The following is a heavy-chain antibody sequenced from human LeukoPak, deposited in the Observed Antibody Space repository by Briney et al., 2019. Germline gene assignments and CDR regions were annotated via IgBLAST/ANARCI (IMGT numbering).Heavy chain of an antibody. V-gene: IGHV3-53*05. J-gene: IGHJ4*02. CDR2: IYSGGST. D-gene: IGHD6-13*01. CDR1: GFTVSSNY. Sequence: GGSLRFSCAASGFTVSSNYMSWVRQAPGKGLEWVSVIYSGGSTYYADSVKGRFTISRDNSKNTLYLQMNSLRAEDTAVYYCAKDWYSSSLYSWVFDYWGQGTLVTVSS. CDR3: AKDWYSSSLYSWVFDY.